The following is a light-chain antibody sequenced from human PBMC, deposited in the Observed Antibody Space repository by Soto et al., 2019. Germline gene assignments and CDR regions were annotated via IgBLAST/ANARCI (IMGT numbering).Light chain of an antibody. CDR2: RYN. J-gene: IGLJ2*01. Sequence: QLVLTQPPSASGTPGQRVTISCSGSSSNIGSNYVYWYQQLPGTAPKLLFYRYNQRPSGVPDPSSGSKSGTSASLAISGLRSEDEADYYCAAWDDSLSGVVFGGGTQLTVL. V-gene: IGLV1-47*01. CDR1: SSNIGSNY. CDR3: AAWDDSLSGVV.